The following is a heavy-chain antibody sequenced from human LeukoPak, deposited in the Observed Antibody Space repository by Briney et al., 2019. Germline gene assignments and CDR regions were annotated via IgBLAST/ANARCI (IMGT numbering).Heavy chain of an antibody. Sequence: PGGSLRLSCAASGVTFSSYSMNWVRQAPGKGLEWVSSISSSSSYIYYADSVKGRFTISRDNAKNSLYLQMNSLRAEDTAVYYCARVIVGATAAFDIWGQGTMVTVSS. D-gene: IGHD1-26*01. V-gene: IGHV3-21*01. CDR1: GVTFSSYS. CDR3: ARVIVGATAAFDI. J-gene: IGHJ3*02. CDR2: ISSSSSYI.